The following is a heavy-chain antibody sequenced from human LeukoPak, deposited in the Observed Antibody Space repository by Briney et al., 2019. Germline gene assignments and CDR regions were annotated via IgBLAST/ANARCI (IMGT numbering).Heavy chain of an antibody. D-gene: IGHD3-10*02. Sequence: GGSLRLSCTASGFTFSSYEISWVRQAPGKGLEWVSYISSSGSTIYYADSVKGRFTISRDNAKNSLYLQMNSLRAEDTAVYYCAELGITMIGGVWGKGTTVTISS. CDR3: AELGITMIGGV. J-gene: IGHJ6*04. CDR1: GFTFSSYE. CDR2: ISSSGSTI. V-gene: IGHV3-48*03.